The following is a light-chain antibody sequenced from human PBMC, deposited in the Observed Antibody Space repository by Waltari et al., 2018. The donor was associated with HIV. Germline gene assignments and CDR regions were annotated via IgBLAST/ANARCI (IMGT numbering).Light chain of an antibody. J-gene: IGLJ3*02. Sequence: QSVLTQPPSASGTPGQRVTISCSGSSSNIGSNFVYWYQKLPGTAPKLLSYRNNQRPSGVPDRFSGSKSGTSASLAISGLRSEDEADYYCAAWDDSLSGHWVFGGGTKVTVL. CDR3: AAWDDSLSGHWV. CDR1: SSNIGSNF. CDR2: RNN. V-gene: IGLV1-47*01.